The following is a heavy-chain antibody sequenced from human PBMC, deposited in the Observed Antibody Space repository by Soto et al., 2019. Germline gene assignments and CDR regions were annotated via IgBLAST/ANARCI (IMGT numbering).Heavy chain of an antibody. J-gene: IGHJ5*02. CDR3: ARGYSSFCSHDHCFDP. CDR2: ITLGGST. CDR1: GGSFSANH. Sequence: QLQQSGAGMLTPSETLSLTCAISGGSFSANHWSWIRQAPGQGLEWIGEITLGGSTNYSPSLKSRVSISVDEGKKQFSLEMTSVTAADMAVYYCARGYSSFCSHDHCFDPWGQGILVTVSS. V-gene: IGHV4-34*01. D-gene: IGHD4-4*01.